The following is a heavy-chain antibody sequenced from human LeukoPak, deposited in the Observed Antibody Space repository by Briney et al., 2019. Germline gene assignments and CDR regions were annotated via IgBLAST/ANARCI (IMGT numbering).Heavy chain of an antibody. V-gene: IGHV3-30*04. CDR1: GFTFSSYA. CDR2: ISYDGSNK. Sequence: GRSLRLSCAASGFTFSSYAMHWVRQAPGKGLEWVAVISYDGSNKYYADSVKGRFTISRDNSKNTLYLQMNSLRSEDTAVYYCARDPTAVAGTRFDYWGQGTLVTVSS. CDR3: ARDPTAVAGTRFDY. D-gene: IGHD6-19*01. J-gene: IGHJ4*02.